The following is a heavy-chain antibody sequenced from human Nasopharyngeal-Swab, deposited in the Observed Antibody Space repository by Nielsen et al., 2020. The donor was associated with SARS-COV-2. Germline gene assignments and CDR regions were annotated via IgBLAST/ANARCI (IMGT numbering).Heavy chain of an antibody. Sequence: SETLSLTCTVSGGSISSYYWSWIRQPPGKGLEWIGYIYYSGSTNYNPSLKSRVTISVDTSKNQFSLKPSSVTAADTAVYYCARLPYDFWSGSRGAFDIWGQGTMVTVSS. CDR1: GGSISSYY. J-gene: IGHJ3*02. CDR3: ARLPYDFWSGSRGAFDI. CDR2: IYYSGST. V-gene: IGHV4-59*08. D-gene: IGHD3-3*01.